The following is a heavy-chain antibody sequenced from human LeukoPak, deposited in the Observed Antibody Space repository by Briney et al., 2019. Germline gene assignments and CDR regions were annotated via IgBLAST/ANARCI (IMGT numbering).Heavy chain of an antibody. Sequence: ASVKVSCKASGYTFTSYYMHWGGQAPGQGVGWMGWMNPNSGGTNYAKKCQGRVTMTRDTSISTAYIELSRLRSDDTAVYYCARDHDSSGYYPDYWGQGTLVTVSS. CDR3: ARDHDSSGYYPDY. D-gene: IGHD3-22*01. CDR1: GYTFTSYY. J-gene: IGHJ4*02. V-gene: IGHV1-2*02. CDR2: MNPNSGGT.